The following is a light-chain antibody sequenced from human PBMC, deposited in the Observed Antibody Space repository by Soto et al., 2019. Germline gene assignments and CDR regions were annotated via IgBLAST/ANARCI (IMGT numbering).Light chain of an antibody. V-gene: IGKV3-15*01. CDR3: QQYNNWPRAT. J-gene: IGKJ4*01. CDR2: RAS. Sequence: IVMTQSPATLSVSPGERATLSCRASQSVIRNLAWYQQKPGQAPRLLMFRASTRATGFPARFSGSGSGTEFNLTISSLQSEDFAVYYCQQYNNWPRATFGGGTKVDIK. CDR1: QSVIRN.